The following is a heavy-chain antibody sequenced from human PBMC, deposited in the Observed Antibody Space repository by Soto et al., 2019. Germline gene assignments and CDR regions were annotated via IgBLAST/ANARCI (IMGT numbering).Heavy chain of an antibody. V-gene: IGHV1-8*01. Sequence: ASVKVSCKASRYTFASYDINWVRQATGQGLEWMGWMNPNSGNTGYAQKFQGRVTMTRNTSISTAHMELSSLRSEDTAVYYCARGAPIAAAGTNYYYGMDVWGQGTTVTVSS. CDR1: RYTFASYD. J-gene: IGHJ6*02. D-gene: IGHD6-13*01. CDR3: ARGAPIAAAGTNYYYGMDV. CDR2: MNPNSGNT.